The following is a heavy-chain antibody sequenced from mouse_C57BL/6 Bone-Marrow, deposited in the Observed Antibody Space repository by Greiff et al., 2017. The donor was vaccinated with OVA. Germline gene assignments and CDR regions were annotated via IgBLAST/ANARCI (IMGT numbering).Heavy chain of an antibody. CDR1: GFTFSDYY. V-gene: IGHV5-16*01. D-gene: IGHD2-2*01. CDR2: INYDGSST. Sequence: EVLLVASERGLVPPGRSMTLSCTASGFTFSDYYMAWVRQVPEKGLEWVANINYDGSSTYYLDSLKSRFIISRDNAKNILYLQMSSLKSEDTATYYCAKDGFLLFDYWGQGTTLTVSS. J-gene: IGHJ2*01. CDR3: AKDGFLLFDY.